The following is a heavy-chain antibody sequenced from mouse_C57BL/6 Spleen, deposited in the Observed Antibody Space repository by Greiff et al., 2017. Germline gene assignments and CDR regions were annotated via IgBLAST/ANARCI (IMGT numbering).Heavy chain of an antibody. D-gene: IGHD2-4*01. CDR3: ARYDYGGAMDY. CDR1: GYAFSSYW. Sequence: VQLQQSGAELVKPGASVKISCKASGYAFSSYWMNWVKQRPGKGLEWIGQIYPGDGDTNYNGKFKGKATLTADKSSSAAYMQLSSLTSEDSAVYFCARYDYGGAMDYWGQGTSVTVSS. CDR2: IYPGDGDT. J-gene: IGHJ4*01. V-gene: IGHV1-80*01.